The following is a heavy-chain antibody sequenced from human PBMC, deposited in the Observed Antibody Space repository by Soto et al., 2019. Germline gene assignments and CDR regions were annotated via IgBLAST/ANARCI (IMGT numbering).Heavy chain of an antibody. CDR2: INHSGST. V-gene: IGHV4-34*01. CDR3: ARGSLDYSNYPRRGNYYYGMDV. CDR1: GGSFSGYY. D-gene: IGHD4-4*01. Sequence: LSLTCAVYGGSFSGYYWSWIRQPPGKGLEWIGEINHSGSTNYNPSLKSRVTISVDTSKNQFSLKLSSVTAADTAVYYCARGSLDYSNYPRRGNYYYGMDVWGQGTTVTVSS. J-gene: IGHJ6*02.